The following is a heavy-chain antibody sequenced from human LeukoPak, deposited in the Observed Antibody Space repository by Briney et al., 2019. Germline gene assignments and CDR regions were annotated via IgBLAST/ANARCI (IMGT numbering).Heavy chain of an antibody. V-gene: IGHV3-53*01. Sequence: GGSLRLSCAASGFTVSSNYMSWVRQAPGKGLEWVSVIYSGGSTYYADSVKGRFTISRDNSKNTLYLQMNSLRADDTAVYYCASIAWFGELLPDYWGQGTLVTVSS. J-gene: IGHJ4*02. CDR2: IYSGGST. CDR1: GFTVSSNY. D-gene: IGHD3-10*01. CDR3: ASIAWFGELLPDY.